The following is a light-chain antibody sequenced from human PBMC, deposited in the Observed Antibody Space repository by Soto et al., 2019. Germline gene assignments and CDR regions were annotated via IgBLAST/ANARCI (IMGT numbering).Light chain of an antibody. CDR2: DAS. CDR3: QQRSNWPLT. Sequence: EIVLTQSPATLSLSPGERATLSCRASQSVSSYLAWYQQKPGQAPRLLIYDASNRATGVPARFSGSGSGTDFTPTISSLEPKDVAVYYGQQRSNWPLTFGGGTKVEIK. V-gene: IGKV3-11*01. CDR1: QSVSSY. J-gene: IGKJ4*01.